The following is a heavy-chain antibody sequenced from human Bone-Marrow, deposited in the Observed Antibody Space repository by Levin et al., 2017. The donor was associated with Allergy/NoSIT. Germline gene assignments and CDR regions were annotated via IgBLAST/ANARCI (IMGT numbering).Heavy chain of an antibody. Sequence: SQTLSLPCTVSGGSISSSSYYWGWIRQPPGKGLEWIGSIYYSGSTYYNPSLKSRVTISVDTSKNQFSLKLSSVTAADTAVYYCARPQSGYCSGGSCDEEEYYFDYWGQGTLVTVSS. CDR2: IYYSGST. V-gene: IGHV4-39*01. CDR3: ARPQSGYCSGGSCDEEEYYFDY. D-gene: IGHD2-15*01. J-gene: IGHJ4*02. CDR1: GGSISSSSYY.